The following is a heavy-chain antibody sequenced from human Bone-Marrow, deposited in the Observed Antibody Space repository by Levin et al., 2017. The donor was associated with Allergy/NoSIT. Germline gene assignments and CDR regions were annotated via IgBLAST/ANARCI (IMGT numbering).Heavy chain of an antibody. D-gene: IGHD3-10*01. J-gene: IGHJ2*01. CDR3: ARDTELAPFAWIGQRTYYFDV. Sequence: ASVKVSCKASGYTFTDYYLHWVRQAPGQGLEWVGWVNPNNGDTNYAQKFRGRVTLTRDTSIRTAYMELSSLIFDDTAVYYCARDTELAPFAWIGQRTYYFDVWGRGTLVTVSP. V-gene: IGHV1-2*02. CDR2: VNPNNGDT. CDR1: GYTFTDYY.